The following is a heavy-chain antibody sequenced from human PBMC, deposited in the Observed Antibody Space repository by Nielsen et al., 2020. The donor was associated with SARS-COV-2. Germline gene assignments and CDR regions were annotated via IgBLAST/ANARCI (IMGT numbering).Heavy chain of an antibody. V-gene: IGHV3-48*01. CDR3: ARERCSGGSCYSLYYYGMDV. CDR2: ISSSGSTI. J-gene: IGHJ6*02. D-gene: IGHD2-15*01. Sequence: VRQAPGKGLEWVSYISSSGSTIYYADSVKGRFTISRDNSKNTLYLQMNSLRAEDTAVYYCARERCSGGSCYSLYYYGMDVWGQGTTVTV.